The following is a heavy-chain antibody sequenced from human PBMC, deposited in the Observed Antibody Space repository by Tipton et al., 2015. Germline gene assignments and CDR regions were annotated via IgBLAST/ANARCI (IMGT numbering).Heavy chain of an antibody. Sequence: TLSLTCGVYGESFSAFYWNWIRQPPGGGLEWIGEINHSGSTTHNPSLKSRVTMSVDTSKNQFSLKLSSVTAADTAVYYCATYSGDYLYYYGMDIWGQGTTVTVSS. CDR2: INHSGST. D-gene: IGHD1-26*01. CDR1: GESFSAFY. CDR3: ATYSGDYLYYYGMDI. V-gene: IGHV4-34*09. J-gene: IGHJ6*02.